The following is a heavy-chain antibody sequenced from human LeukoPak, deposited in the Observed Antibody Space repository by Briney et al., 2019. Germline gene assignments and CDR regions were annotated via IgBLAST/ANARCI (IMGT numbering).Heavy chain of an antibody. J-gene: IGHJ4*02. V-gene: IGHV3-66*01. D-gene: IGHD4-11*01. CDR2: ISRGANT. Sequence: GGSLRLSCAGSGFSVITNYMSWVRQAPGEGLEWVSVISRGANTYYADSVKGRFTISRDSSTNTVYLQMDSLGAEDTAVYFCVKEAPGTTIYYWGQGTLVTVSS. CDR3: VKEAPGTTIYY. CDR1: GFSVITNY.